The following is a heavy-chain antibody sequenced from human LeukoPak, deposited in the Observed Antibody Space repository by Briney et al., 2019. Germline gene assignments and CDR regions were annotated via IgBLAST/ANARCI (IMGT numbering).Heavy chain of an antibody. J-gene: IGHJ4*02. CDR1: GFTFSSYS. V-gene: IGHV3-21*01. CDR2: ISSSSYI. D-gene: IGHD3-22*01. Sequence: GGSLRLSCAASGFTFSSYSMNWVRQAPGKGLEWVSSISSSSYIYYADSVKGRFTISRDNAKNSLYLQMNSLRAEDTAVYYCARDPHYYYDSSGYSLHWGQGTLVTVSS. CDR3: ARDPHYYYDSSGYSLH.